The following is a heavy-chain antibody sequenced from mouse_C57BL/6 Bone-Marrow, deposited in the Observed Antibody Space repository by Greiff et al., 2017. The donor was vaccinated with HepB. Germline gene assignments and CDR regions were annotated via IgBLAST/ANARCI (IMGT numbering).Heavy chain of an antibody. Sequence: QVTLKESGPGILQSSQTLSLTCSFSGFSLSTSGMGVSWIRQPSGKGLEWLAHIYWDDDKRYNPSLKSRLTISKDTSRNQVFLKITSVDTADTATYYCARSEITTVVATDFDVWGTGTTVTVSS. CDR3: ARSEITTVVATDFDV. CDR2: IYWDDDK. CDR1: GFSLSTSGMG. D-gene: IGHD1-1*01. V-gene: IGHV8-12*01. J-gene: IGHJ1*03.